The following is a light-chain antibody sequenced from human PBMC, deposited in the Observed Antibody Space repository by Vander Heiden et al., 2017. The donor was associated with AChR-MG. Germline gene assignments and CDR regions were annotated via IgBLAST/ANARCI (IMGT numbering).Light chain of an antibody. CDR2: SNN. CDR3: ATWDDMLNDPV. Sequence: QSVLTQPPSASGTPGQRVTISCSGSSSNIGSNAVNWYQQLPGTAPKLLIFSNNQRPSGVPDRFSGSKSGTSASLAISGLQSDDEGDYYCATWDDMLNDPVFGGGSKLTVL. J-gene: IGLJ2*01. CDR1: SSNIGSNA. V-gene: IGLV1-44*01.